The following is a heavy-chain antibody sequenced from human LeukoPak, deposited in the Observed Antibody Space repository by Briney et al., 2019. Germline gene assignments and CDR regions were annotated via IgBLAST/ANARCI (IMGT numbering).Heavy chain of an antibody. CDR3: ARELVSLGTGYFDL. Sequence: AGGSLRLSCEASGFTFGTYGMTWVRQAPGKGPEWVSGITGSSTWTYYADSVRGRFTISRDNSENTLHLQMNNLTADDTAIYYCARELVSLGTGYFDLWGRGTLVTVSS. CDR2: ITGSSTWT. CDR1: GFTFGTYG. V-gene: IGHV3-23*01. J-gene: IGHJ2*01. D-gene: IGHD7-27*01.